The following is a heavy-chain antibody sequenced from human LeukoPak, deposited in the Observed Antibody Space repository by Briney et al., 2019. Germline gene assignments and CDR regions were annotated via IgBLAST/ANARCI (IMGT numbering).Heavy chain of an antibody. CDR2: IYYSGST. Sequence: SETLSLTCTVSGGSISSSSYYWGWIRQPPGKGLEWIGSIYYSGSTYYNPSLKSRVTISVDTSKNQFSLKLSSVTAADTAVYYCARDRAGTAFDYWGQGTLVTVSS. D-gene: IGHD6-19*01. CDR3: ARDRAGTAFDY. J-gene: IGHJ4*02. CDR1: GGSISSSSYY. V-gene: IGHV4-39*07.